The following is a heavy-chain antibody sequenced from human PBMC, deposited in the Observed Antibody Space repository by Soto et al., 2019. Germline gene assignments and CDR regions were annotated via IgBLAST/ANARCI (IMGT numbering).Heavy chain of an antibody. Sequence: PSETLSLTCTVSGDSIRSYYWSWIQQPPGKGLEWIGYIYDSGSTNYNPSLKSRVTISVDTSKSQFSLKLSSVTAADTAVYYCARDRAYYESSGLYFDYWGQGTLVTVSS. CDR1: GDSIRSYY. D-gene: IGHD3-22*01. CDR3: ARDRAYYESSGLYFDY. J-gene: IGHJ4*02. CDR2: IYDSGST. V-gene: IGHV4-59*01.